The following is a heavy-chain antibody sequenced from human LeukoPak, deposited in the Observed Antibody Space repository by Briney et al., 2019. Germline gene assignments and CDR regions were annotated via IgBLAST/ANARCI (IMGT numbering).Heavy chain of an antibody. CDR1: GYSFITHW. Sequence: GESLKISCKGSGYSFITHWIGWVRQMPRKGLEWMGIIYIGDSDTRYSPSFQGQVTISADKSISTAYLQWSSLKASDTAMYYCARSDPSMLRGVLDYWGQGTLVTVSS. CDR2: IYIGDSDT. J-gene: IGHJ4*02. V-gene: IGHV5-51*01. CDR3: ARSDPSMLRGVLDY. D-gene: IGHD3-10*01.